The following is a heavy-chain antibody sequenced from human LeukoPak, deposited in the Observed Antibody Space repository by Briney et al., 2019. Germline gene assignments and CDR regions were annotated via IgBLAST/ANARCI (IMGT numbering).Heavy chain of an antibody. Sequence: PSETLSLTCTVSGGSITSYYWSWLRQPPGKGLEWIGYIHYSGSTNYNPSLKSRVTISVDTSKNQFSLKLSSVTAADTAVYYCARIRQGYSYGLDYWGQGTLVTVSS. CDR3: ARIRQGYSYGLDY. D-gene: IGHD5-18*01. CDR1: GGSITSYY. V-gene: IGHV4-59*01. J-gene: IGHJ4*02. CDR2: IHYSGST.